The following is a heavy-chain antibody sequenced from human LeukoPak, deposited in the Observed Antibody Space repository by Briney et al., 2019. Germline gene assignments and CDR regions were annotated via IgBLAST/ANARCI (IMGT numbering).Heavy chain of an antibody. D-gene: IGHD6-13*01. CDR2: ISYDGTNK. Sequence: GGSLRPSCAASGFTFSSYGMHWVRQAPGKGLEWVGVISYDGTNKNYADSVKGRSTISRDNSKNTLYLQMNSLRAEDTAVYYCAKVGYSTNWLYFDYWGQGTLVTVSS. J-gene: IGHJ4*02. CDR3: AKVGYSTNWLYFDY. CDR1: GFTFSSYG. V-gene: IGHV3-30*18.